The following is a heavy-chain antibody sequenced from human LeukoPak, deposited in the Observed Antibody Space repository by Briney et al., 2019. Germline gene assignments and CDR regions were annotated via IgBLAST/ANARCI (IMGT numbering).Heavy chain of an antibody. V-gene: IGHV1-69*06. CDR2: IIPIFGTV. Sequence: VASVKVSCKASGGTFSSYAISWVRQAPGQGLEWMGGIIPIFGTVNYAQKFQGRVTITADKSTSTAYMELSSLRSVDTAVYFCARSLFRFLEWSYRSYYYYYMDVWGKGTTVTVSS. CDR3: ARSLFRFLEWSYRSYYYYYMDV. J-gene: IGHJ6*03. CDR1: GGTFSSYA. D-gene: IGHD3-3*01.